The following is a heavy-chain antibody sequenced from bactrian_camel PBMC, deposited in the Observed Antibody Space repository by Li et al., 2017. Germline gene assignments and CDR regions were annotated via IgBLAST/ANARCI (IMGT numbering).Heavy chain of an antibody. CDR2: ADLGGSRE. D-gene: IGHD6*01. J-gene: IGHJ4*01. V-gene: IGHV3S40*01. CDR1: EFSKNTKC. Sequence: VQLVESGGGSAQAGGSLRLSCVVAEFSKNTKCMGWFRQAPGKDLKDREGVAAADLGGSRENYADSVKGRFAVSQDSAGNAVTVYLQMDNAKSEDTALYYCGTRYPGSWYRTYWGQGTQVTVS. CDR3: GTRYPGSWYRTY.